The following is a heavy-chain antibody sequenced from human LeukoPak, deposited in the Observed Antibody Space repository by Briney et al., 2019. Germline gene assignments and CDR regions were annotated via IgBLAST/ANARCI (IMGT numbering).Heavy chain of an antibody. CDR3: ARRGYCTGDSCYSGGFDY. CDR1: GYTFTSYL. V-gene: IGHV1-46*01. D-gene: IGHD2-15*01. Sequence: ASVKVSCKASGYTFTSYLIHWVRQAPGQGLEWMGIINPSGGTTTYAQKIQGRVTMTRDTPTSTVYMELSSLKSEDTAVYYCARRGYCTGDSCYSGGFDYWGQGTLVTVSS. CDR2: INPSGGTT. J-gene: IGHJ4*02.